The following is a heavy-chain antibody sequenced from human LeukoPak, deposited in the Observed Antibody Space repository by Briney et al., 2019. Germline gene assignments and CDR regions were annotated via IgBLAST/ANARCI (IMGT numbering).Heavy chain of an antibody. CDR2: NRAYHCNT. J-gene: IGHJ5*02. V-gene: IGHV1-18*01. CDR1: GCTLPHYG. Sequence: AAVNVSCKACGCTLPHYGISGLGQAPGQGREWIGLNRAYHCNTNNAQKLQGRVTITADTSTSTAYLELRSLRSADTGVYYCARVDYSGSGSYYNENWFDPWGQGTLFTVSS. CDR3: ARVDYSGSGSYYNENWFDP. D-gene: IGHD3-10*01.